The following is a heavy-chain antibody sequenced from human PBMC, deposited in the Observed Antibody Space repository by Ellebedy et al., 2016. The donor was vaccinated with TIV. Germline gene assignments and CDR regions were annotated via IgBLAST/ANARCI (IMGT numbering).Heavy chain of an antibody. CDR1: GYSFSSGYY. CDR3: ARLYGSGGYYAFNAFDI. D-gene: IGHD3-10*01. J-gene: IGHJ3*02. V-gene: IGHV4-38-2*02. CDR2: IYYSGST. Sequence: SETLSLXXTVSGYSFSSGYYWGWIRQPPGKGLEWFGTIYYSGSTYYNPSLKSRVTISVDTSKNQFSLKLGSVTAADTAVYYCARLYGSGGYYAFNAFDIWGQGTMVTVSS.